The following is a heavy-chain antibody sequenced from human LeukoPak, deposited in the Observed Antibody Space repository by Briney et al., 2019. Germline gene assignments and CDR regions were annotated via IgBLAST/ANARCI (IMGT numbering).Heavy chain of an antibody. D-gene: IGHD3-10*01. V-gene: IGHV3-33*01. CDR1: GFTFSSYG. J-gene: IGHJ4*02. CDR3: ARFNYGSGSYYGYFDY. CDR2: IYYDGTNK. Sequence: PGRSLRLSCAASGFTFSSYGMHWVRQAPGKGLEWVAVIYYDGTNKYYADSVKGRVTISRDNAKNTLYLQMNSLRAEDTAVYYCARFNYGSGSYYGYFDYWGQGTLVTVSS.